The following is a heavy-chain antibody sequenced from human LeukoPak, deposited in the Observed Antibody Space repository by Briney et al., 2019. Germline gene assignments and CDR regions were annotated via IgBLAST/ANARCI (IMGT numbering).Heavy chain of an antibody. Sequence: SETLSLTCTVSGGSISSSSYYWGWIRQPPGKGLEWIGSIYYSGSTYYNPSLKSRVTISVDTSKNQFSLKLSSVTAADTAVYYCAGSRPIQDIVVVPAASGGADVWGQGTTVTVSS. CDR2: IYYSGST. V-gene: IGHV4-39*01. J-gene: IGHJ6*02. CDR3: AGSRPIQDIVVVPAASGGADV. CDR1: GGSISSSSYY. D-gene: IGHD2-2*01.